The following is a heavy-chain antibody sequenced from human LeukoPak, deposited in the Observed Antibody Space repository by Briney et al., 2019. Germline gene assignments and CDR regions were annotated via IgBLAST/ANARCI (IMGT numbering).Heavy chain of an antibody. D-gene: IGHD6-13*01. CDR1: GFTFSDYY. CDR3: ARVGIIVAAGTCDY. Sequence: GGSLRLSCAASGFTFSDYYMSWIRQAPGKGLEWVSYISSSGSPISYADSVEGRFTISRDNAKNSLYLQMNSLRAEDTAVYYCARVGIIVAAGTCDYWGQGTLVTVSS. J-gene: IGHJ4*02. V-gene: IGHV3-11*01. CDR2: ISSSGSPI.